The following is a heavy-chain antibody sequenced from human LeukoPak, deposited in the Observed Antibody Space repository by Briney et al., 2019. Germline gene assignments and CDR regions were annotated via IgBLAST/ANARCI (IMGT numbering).Heavy chain of an antibody. D-gene: IGHD6-25*01. V-gene: IGHV3-7*01. CDR3: ARGSSAAAESYFDS. Sequence: GGSLRLSCVVSGFTLSQYWMTWVRQAPGKGLEWVANIKQGGNEIHYAESVKGRFTISRDNAKNSLYLQMNSLRAEDTAIYYCARGSSAAAESYFDSWGQGTLVTVSS. J-gene: IGHJ4*02. CDR2: IKQGGNEI. CDR1: GFTLSQYW.